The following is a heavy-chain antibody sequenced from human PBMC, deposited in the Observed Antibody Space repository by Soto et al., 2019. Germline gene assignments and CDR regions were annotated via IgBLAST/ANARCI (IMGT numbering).Heavy chain of an antibody. V-gene: IGHV1-69*13. Sequence: SVKVSCKASGDTFSSYSISWVRQAPGQGLEWMGGIVPIFGTTVYAPRLQGRLTITADGPTSTSYMELSGLAFEDTAVYYCAANSLGGGSQGDVWGQGTTVTVS. CDR1: GDTFSSYS. J-gene: IGHJ6*02. D-gene: IGHD3-10*01. CDR3: AANSLGGGSQGDV. CDR2: IVPIFGTT.